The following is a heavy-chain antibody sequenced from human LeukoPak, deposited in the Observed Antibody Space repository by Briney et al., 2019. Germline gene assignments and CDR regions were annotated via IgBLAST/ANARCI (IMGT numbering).Heavy chain of an antibody. D-gene: IGHD6-13*01. CDR3: AKYGTIAAAGSRMAFDI. CDR1: GFTFSSYA. Sequence: GGSLRLSCAASGFTFSSYAMSWVRQAPGKGLEWVSAISGSGGSTYYADSVKGRFTISRDNSKNTLYLQMNSLRAEDTAVYYCAKYGTIAAAGSRMAFDIWGQGTMVTVSS. V-gene: IGHV3-23*01. J-gene: IGHJ3*02. CDR2: ISGSGGST.